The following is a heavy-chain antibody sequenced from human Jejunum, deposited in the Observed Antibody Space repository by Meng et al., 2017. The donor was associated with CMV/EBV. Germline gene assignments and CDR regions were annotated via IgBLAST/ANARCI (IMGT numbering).Heavy chain of an antibody. Sequence: QAQLSESGPGVNKPAASVTVSCKASGYIFDNYGVSWMRQAPVQGPGWMGLISTYNGNTNYAQNFQGRLIMTTDTTTSTAYMELRSLRTDDTTVYYCARDLPGGTKGTWLDLWGQGTLVTVSS. D-gene: IGHD1-14*01. V-gene: IGHV1-18*01. J-gene: IGHJ5*02. CDR2: ISTYNGNT. CDR1: GYIFDNYG. CDR3: ARDLPGGTKGTWLDL.